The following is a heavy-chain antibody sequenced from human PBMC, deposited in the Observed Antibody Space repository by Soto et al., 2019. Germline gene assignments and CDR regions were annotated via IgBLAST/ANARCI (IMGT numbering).Heavy chain of an antibody. D-gene: IGHD3-22*01. CDR2: MNPNSGNT. V-gene: IGHV1-8*01. CDR3: ARVDEYYYDRTYGMDV. CDR1: GYTFTSYD. J-gene: IGHJ6*02. Sequence: QVKLVQSGAEVKKPGASVKVSCKASGYTFTSYDINWVRQATGQGLEWMGWMNPNSGNTGYAQKFQGRVTMTRNTSISTAYMELSSLRSEDTAVYYCARVDEYYYDRTYGMDVWGQGTTVTVSS.